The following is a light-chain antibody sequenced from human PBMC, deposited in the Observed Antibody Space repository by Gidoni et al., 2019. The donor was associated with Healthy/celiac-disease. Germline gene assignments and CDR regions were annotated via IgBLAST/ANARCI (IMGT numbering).Light chain of an antibody. V-gene: IGKV3-11*01. CDR2: DAS. CDR1: QSVSSY. J-gene: IGKJ5*01. Sequence: EIVLTQSPATLTLSPGERATLSCRASQSVSSYLAWYQQKPGQAPSLLIYDASNRATGRPARFSGSGSGTDFTLTISSLEPEDFAVYYCQQRSNWPPITVGQXTRLEIK. CDR3: QQRSNWPPIT.